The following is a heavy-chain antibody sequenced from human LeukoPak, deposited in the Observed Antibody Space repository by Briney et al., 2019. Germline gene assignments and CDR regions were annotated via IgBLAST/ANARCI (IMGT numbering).Heavy chain of an antibody. Sequence: ASVTVSCKASGYTFTSYDINWVRQATGQGLEWMGWMNPNSGNTSYAQKFQGRVTMTRNTSISTAYMELSSLRSEDTAVYYCARRAVIAAAGTIGYWGQGTLVTVSS. D-gene: IGHD6-13*01. V-gene: IGHV1-8*01. J-gene: IGHJ4*02. CDR3: ARRAVIAAAGTIGY. CDR2: MNPNSGNT. CDR1: GYTFTSYD.